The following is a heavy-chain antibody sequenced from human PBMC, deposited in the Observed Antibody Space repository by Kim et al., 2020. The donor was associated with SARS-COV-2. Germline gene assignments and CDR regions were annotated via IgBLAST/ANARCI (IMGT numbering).Heavy chain of an antibody. Sequence: VKGRFTISRDNSKNTLYLQMSSLRAEDTAVYYCARSYYDSSGYWDYGMDVWGQGTTVTVSS. CDR3: ARSYYDSSGYWDYGMDV. V-gene: IGHV3-53*01. D-gene: IGHD3-22*01. J-gene: IGHJ6*02.